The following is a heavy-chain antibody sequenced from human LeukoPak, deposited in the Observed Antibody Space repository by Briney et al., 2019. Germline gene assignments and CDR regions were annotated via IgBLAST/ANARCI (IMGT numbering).Heavy chain of an antibody. J-gene: IGHJ4*02. CDR1: GFTFSSYS. D-gene: IGHD3-22*01. Sequence: GGSLRLSCAASGFTFSSYSMNWVRQAPGKGLEWVSSISSSSYIYYADSVKGRFTISRDNAKNSLYLQMNSLRAEDTAVYYCARGDYDSSGYYFRRPLDYWGQGTLVTVSS. CDR3: ARGDYDSSGYYFRRPLDY. CDR2: ISSSSYI. V-gene: IGHV3-21*01.